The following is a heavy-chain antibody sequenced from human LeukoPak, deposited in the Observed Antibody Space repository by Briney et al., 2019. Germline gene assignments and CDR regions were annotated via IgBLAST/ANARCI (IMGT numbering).Heavy chain of an antibody. CDR2: IRQDGSEK. Sequence: PGGSLRLSCVACGITLSSYWMNWVRQAPGKGLEWLANIRQDGSEKYYVDSVKGRFTISRDNAKNSLYLQMNSLSAEDTAVYYCATGKDYWGQGTLVTVSS. CDR3: ATGKDY. J-gene: IGHJ4*02. V-gene: IGHV3-7*01. CDR1: GITLSSYW.